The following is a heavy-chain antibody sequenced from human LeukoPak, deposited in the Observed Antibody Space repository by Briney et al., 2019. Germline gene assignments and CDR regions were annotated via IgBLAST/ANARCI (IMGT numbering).Heavy chain of an antibody. CDR3: ARECIGEMATLNFDY. D-gene: IGHD5-24*01. V-gene: IGHV3-33*01. J-gene: IGHJ4*02. Sequence: GGSLRLSCAASGFTFSSYGMHWVRQAPGKGLEWVAVIWYDGSNKYYADSVKGRFTISRDNSKNTLYLQMNSLRAEDTAVYYCARECIGEMATLNFDYWGQGTLVTVSS. CDR2: IWYDGSNK. CDR1: GFTFSSYG.